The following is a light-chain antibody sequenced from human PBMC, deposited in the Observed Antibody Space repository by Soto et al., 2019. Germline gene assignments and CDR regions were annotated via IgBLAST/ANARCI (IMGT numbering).Light chain of an antibody. CDR3: QQHNNWPPWT. Sequence: DIAMTQSPDTLSVSPGERATLSCRASQSVANNVAWYQQKPGQPPRLLIYGASTRAAGVPARFSGSGYGRQFSLTISSLQSEDFAIYHCQQHNNWPPWTFGQGTKVEV. V-gene: IGKV3-15*01. CDR1: QSVANN. CDR2: GAS. J-gene: IGKJ1*01.